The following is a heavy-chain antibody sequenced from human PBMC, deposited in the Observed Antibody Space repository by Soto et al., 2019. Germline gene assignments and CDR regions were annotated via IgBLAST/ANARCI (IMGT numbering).Heavy chain of an antibody. Sequence: QVQVVQSGAEVKKPGASVKVSCKASGYTFTTYAMHWVRQAPGQRLEWMGWINGDNDHTKYSQNFQGRVTITRDTFASTAYMELSSLRSEDTAVYDCATDYCFAGTCGDDPFDTWGQGTMVTVYS. CDR3: ATDYCFAGTCGDDPFDT. CDR1: GYTFTTYA. CDR2: INGDNDHT. V-gene: IGHV1-3*01. J-gene: IGHJ3*02. D-gene: IGHD2-15*01.